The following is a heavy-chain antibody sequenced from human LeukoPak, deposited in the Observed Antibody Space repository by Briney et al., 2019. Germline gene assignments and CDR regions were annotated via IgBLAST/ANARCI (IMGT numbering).Heavy chain of an antibody. CDR3: ARRDSSGWYYFDY. D-gene: IGHD6-19*01. V-gene: IGHV4-59*08. CDR2: IYYSGST. CDR1: GGSISSYY. Sequence: SETLSLTCTVSGGSISSYYWSWIRQPPGKGLEWIGYIYYSGSTNYNPSLKSRVTISVDTPKNQFSLKLSSVTAADTAVYYCARRDSSGWYYFDYWGQGTLVTVSS. J-gene: IGHJ4*02.